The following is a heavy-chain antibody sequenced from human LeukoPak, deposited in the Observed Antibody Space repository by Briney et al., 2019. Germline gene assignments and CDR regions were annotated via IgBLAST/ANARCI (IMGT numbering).Heavy chain of an antibody. CDR1: GGSISSGGYY. J-gene: IGHJ4*02. V-gene: IGHV4-30-2*01. Sequence: SETLSLTCTVSGGSISSGGYYWSCIRQPPGKGLEWIGYIYHSGSTYYNPSLKSRVTISVDRSKNQFSLKLSSVTAADTAVYYCARGNWNCLDSNYWGQGTLVTVSS. CDR3: ARGNWNCLDSNY. CDR2: IYHSGST. D-gene: IGHD1-7*01.